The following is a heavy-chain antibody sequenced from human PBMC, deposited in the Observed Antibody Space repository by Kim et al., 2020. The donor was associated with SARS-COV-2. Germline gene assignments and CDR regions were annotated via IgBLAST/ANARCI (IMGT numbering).Heavy chain of an antibody. Sequence: GGSLRLTCTASGFTFGDYAMSWVRQAPGKGLEWVGFIRSKAYGETTEYAASVKGRFTISRDDSKSIAYLQMNSLKTEDTAVYYCTRDDSNGLFWGQGTLVTVSS. J-gene: IGHJ4*02. CDR3: TRDDSNGLF. V-gene: IGHV3-49*04. CDR2: IRSKAYGETT. D-gene: IGHD4-4*01. CDR1: GFTFGDYA.